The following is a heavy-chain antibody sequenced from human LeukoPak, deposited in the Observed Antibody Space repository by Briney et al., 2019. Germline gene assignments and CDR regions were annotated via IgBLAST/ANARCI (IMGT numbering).Heavy chain of an antibody. V-gene: IGHV3-21*01. Sequence: GGSLRLSCAASGFTFSSYWMSWVRQAPGKGLEWVSSISSGSSYIYYADSVKGRFTISRDNAKNSLYLQMNSLRAEDTAVYYCARGDRLGAALIASFDYWGQGTLVTVSS. CDR2: ISSGSSYI. D-gene: IGHD3-16*01. J-gene: IGHJ4*02. CDR3: ARGDRLGAALIASFDY. CDR1: GFTFSSYW.